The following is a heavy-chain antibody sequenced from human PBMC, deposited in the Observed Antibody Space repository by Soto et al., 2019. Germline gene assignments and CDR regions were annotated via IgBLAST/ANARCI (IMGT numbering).Heavy chain of an antibody. Sequence: SETLSLTCSVSGDSISSGGHYWSWIRQHSGKGLEWIGYIYYTGSNYYNPSLKSRVTMAVDTSKNQFSLELTSVTAADTAVYFCARLYSYGYYYFDYWGHGNLVTVSS. CDR2: IYYTGSN. CDR3: ARLYSYGYYYFDY. V-gene: IGHV4-31*03. J-gene: IGHJ4*01. CDR1: GDSISSGGHY. D-gene: IGHD5-18*01.